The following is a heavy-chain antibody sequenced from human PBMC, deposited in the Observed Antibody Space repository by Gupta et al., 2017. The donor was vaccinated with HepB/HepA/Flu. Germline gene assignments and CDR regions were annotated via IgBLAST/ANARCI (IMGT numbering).Heavy chain of an antibody. D-gene: IGHD4-17*01. CDR3: TRDTYGPNDH. CDR1: GFIFSTYW. Sequence: EVQLVESGGGLVQPGGSLRLSCAASGFIFSTYWMHWTRQAPGKGLEWVSRINSDGSRIDYADSVKGRFTISRDNARNTLYLQMNSLRAEDTAVYYCTRDTYGPNDHWDQGTLVTVSS. CDR2: INSDGSRI. V-gene: IGHV3-74*01. J-gene: IGHJ4*02.